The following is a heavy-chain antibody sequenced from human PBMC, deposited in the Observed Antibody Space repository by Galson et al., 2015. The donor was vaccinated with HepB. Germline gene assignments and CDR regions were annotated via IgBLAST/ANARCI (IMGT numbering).Heavy chain of an antibody. Sequence: SLRLSCAASGFTFSNAWMNWVRQAPGKGLEWVGRIKRKTDGGTIDYAAPVKGRFTVSRDDSKNTLYLQVNSLKTEDTAVYYCTTGRGWDLLAYWGQGTLVTVSS. J-gene: IGHJ4*02. V-gene: IGHV3-15*07. D-gene: IGHD1-26*01. CDR2: IKRKTDGGTI. CDR3: TTGRGWDLLAY. CDR1: GFTFSNAW.